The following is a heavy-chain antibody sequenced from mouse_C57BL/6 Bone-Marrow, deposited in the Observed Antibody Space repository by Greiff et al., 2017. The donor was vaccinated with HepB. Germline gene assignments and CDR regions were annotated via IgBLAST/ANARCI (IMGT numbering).Heavy chain of an antibody. CDR2: ISDGGSYT. V-gene: IGHV5-4*01. Sequence: DVQLQESGGGLVKPGGSLKLSCAASGFTFSSYAMSWVRQTPEKRLEWVATISDGGSYTYYPDNVKGRFTISRDNAKNNLYLQMSHLKSEDTAMYYCARVDYGSSSAWFAYWGQGTLVTVSA. D-gene: IGHD1-1*01. CDR1: GFTFSSYA. CDR3: ARVDYGSSSAWFAY. J-gene: IGHJ3*01.